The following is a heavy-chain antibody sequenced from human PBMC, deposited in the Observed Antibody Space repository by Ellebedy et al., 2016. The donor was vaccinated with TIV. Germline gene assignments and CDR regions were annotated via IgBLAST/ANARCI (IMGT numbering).Heavy chain of an antibody. CDR3: ARTAALSLDY. Sequence: GESLKISXVVSGFTFSSYYMSWVRQAPEKGLEWVANIKPDGSEKYYVDSVKGRFTVSRDNAKNSLFLQMNSLRAEDTAVYYCARTAALSLDYWGQGTLVTVSS. CDR2: IKPDGSEK. V-gene: IGHV3-7*04. D-gene: IGHD2-21*02. CDR1: GFTFSSYY. J-gene: IGHJ4*02.